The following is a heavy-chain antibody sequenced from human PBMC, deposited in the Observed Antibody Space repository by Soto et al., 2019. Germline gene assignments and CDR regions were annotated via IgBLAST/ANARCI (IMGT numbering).Heavy chain of an antibody. CDR2: MYHSDTT. V-gene: IGHV4-38-2*02. CDR1: NYSISSGYY. D-gene: IGHD3-16*01. J-gene: IGHJ4*02. Sequence: PSETLSLTCTVSNYSISSGYYWGWIRQSPGEGLEWIVSMYHSDTTYYNPSLKSRVTISIDTSKNQFSLKLTSVTSADTAVYFCARVAFGPIDYWGQGTMVTVSS. CDR3: ARVAFGPIDY.